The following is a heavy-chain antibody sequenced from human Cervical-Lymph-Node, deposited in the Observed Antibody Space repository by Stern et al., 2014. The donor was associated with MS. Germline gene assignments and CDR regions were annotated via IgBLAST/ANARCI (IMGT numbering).Heavy chain of an antibody. D-gene: IGHD3-3*01. CDR1: GDTLSKNA. V-gene: IGHV1-69*06. CDR2: VIPLFGAD. Sequence: VQLGQSGAQVKRPGSSVRVSCKASGDTLSKNAISWVRQAPGQGLEWMGGVIPLFGADNYAQKFQDRVTSTADKSTRTVYMELSSLISEDTAVYYCARDPALGVVTIGGFYQYDMDVWGQGTVVTVSS. J-gene: IGHJ6*02. CDR3: ARDPALGVVTIGGFYQYDMDV.